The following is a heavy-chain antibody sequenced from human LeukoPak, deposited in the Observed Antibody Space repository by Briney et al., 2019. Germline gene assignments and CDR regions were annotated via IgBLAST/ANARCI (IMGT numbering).Heavy chain of an antibody. Sequence: PGGSLRLSCAASGFTLSSYWMSWVRQAPGKGLEWVANIKQDGSEKYYVDSVKGRFTISRDNAKNSLYLQMNSLRAEDTAVYYCARDFGSTSCYYYWGQGTLVTVSS. CDR1: GFTLSSYW. CDR2: IKQDGSEK. CDR3: ARDFGSTSCYYY. J-gene: IGHJ4*02. V-gene: IGHV3-7*01. D-gene: IGHD2-2*01.